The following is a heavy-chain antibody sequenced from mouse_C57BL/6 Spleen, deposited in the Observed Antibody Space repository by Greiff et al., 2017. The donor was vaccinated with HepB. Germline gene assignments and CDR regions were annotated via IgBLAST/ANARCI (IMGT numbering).Heavy chain of an antibody. D-gene: IGHD1-1*01. V-gene: IGHV1-26*01. CDR3: ARSLLYYGSSYFDY. CDR2: INPNNGGT. Sequence: EVQLQQSGPELVKPGASVKISCKASGYTFTDYYMNWVKQSHGKSLEWIGDINPNNGGTSYNQKFKGKATLTVDKSSSTAYMELRSLTSEDSAVYYCARSLLYYGSSYFDYWGQGTTLTVSS. J-gene: IGHJ2*01. CDR1: GYTFTDYY.